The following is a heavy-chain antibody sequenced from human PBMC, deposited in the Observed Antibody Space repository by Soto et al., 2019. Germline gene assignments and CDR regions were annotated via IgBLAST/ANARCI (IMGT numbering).Heavy chain of an antibody. CDR1: GFTFISYG. J-gene: IGHJ4*02. Sequence: QVPFVESGGGVVQPGRSLRLSCAASGFTFISYGMHWVRQAPGKGLEWVAVVWYDGSNKYYADSVKGRFTISRDNSKDPPDLQMNSPRAEGTAVYYCAREQQVVFDYWGQGTLVTVSS. D-gene: IGHD6-13*01. CDR2: VWYDGSNK. V-gene: IGHV3-33*01. CDR3: AREQQVVFDY.